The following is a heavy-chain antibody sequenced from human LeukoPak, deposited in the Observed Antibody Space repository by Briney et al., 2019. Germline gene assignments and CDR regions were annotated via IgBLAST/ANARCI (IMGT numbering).Heavy chain of an antibody. D-gene: IGHD4-17*01. CDR3: ARGAYGDYAY. V-gene: IGHV4-59*01. CDR2: IYYSGST. Sequence: SETLSLTCTVSGGSISSYYWSWIRQPPGKGLEWIGYIYYSGSTNYNPSLKSRATISVDTSKNQFSLKLSSVTAADTAVYYCARGAYGDYAYWGQGTLVTVSS. J-gene: IGHJ4*02. CDR1: GGSISSYY.